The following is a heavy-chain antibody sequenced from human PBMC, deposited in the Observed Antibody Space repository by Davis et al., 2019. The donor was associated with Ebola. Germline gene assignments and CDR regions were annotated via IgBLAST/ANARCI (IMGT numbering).Heavy chain of an antibody. V-gene: IGHV4-39*07. J-gene: IGHJ5*02. CDR1: GGSISSSSYY. D-gene: IGHD3-16*01. CDR2: IYYSGST. CDR3: ARAPFGWFDP. Sequence: SETLSLTCTVSGGSISSSSYYWGWIRQPPGKGLEWIGSIYYSGSTNYNPSLKSRVTISVDTSKNQFSLKLSSVTAADTAVYYCARAPFGWFDPWGQGTLVTVSS.